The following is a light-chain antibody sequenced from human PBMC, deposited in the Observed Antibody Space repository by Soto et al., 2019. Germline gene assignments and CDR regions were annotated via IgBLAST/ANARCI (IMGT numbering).Light chain of an antibody. Sequence: QSALTQPRSVSGSPGQSVTISCTGTSSDVGGYNYVTWYQHHPGKAPKLMISDVNKRASGVSDRFSGSKSGNTASLTISGLQAEVEADYYCCSFAGRVFVFGTGTKVTVL. J-gene: IGLJ1*01. V-gene: IGLV2-11*01. CDR3: CSFAGRVFV. CDR1: SSDVGGYNY. CDR2: DVN.